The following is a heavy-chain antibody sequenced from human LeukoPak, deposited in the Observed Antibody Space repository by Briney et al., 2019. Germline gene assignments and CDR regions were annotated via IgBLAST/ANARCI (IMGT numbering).Heavy chain of an antibody. J-gene: IGHJ4*02. V-gene: IGHV3-23*01. CDR2: ISGGGHST. D-gene: IGHD3-10*01. Sequence: GASLILYCAASGFIFTSYAMICFRQASGNVLELFSAISGGGHSTFYADSVKGRFTISRDNSKKTLYLHMNNLRAEDTAVYYCAKDLGVGMGEYYYGSGSYYIEAYWGQGTQATVSS. CDR3: AKDLGVGMGEYYYGSGSYYIEAY. CDR1: GFIFTSYA.